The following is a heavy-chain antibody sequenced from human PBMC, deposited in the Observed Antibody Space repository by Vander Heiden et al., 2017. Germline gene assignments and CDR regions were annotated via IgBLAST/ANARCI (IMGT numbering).Heavy chain of an antibody. CDR3: ARVIYYDSSGRYYFDS. D-gene: IGHD3-22*01. CDR1: GGSISSGDYY. V-gene: IGHV4-30-4*01. J-gene: IGHJ4*02. CDR2: IDYSGSA. Sequence: QVQLQESGPRLVKPSQTLSLTCTVSGGSISSGDYYWSWIRQPPGKGLEWIGYIDYSGSAYYNPSLKSRVTISVDTSKNQFSLKLSSVTAADTAVYYCARVIYYDSSGRYYFDSWGQGTLVTVSS.